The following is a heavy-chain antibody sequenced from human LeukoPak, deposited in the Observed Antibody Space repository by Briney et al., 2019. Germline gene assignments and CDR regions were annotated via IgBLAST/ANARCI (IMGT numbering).Heavy chain of an antibody. V-gene: IGHV3-21*01. J-gene: IGHJ4*02. CDR2: ISSSSSYI. CDR1: GFTFSSYS. CDR3: ARDRRGYSYGFDY. D-gene: IGHD5-18*01. Sequence: GGSLRLSCAASGFTFSSYSMNWVRQAPGKGLEWVSSISSSSSYIYYADSVKGRFTISRDNAKNSLYLQMDSLRAEDTAVYYCARDRRGYSYGFDYWGQGTLVTVSS.